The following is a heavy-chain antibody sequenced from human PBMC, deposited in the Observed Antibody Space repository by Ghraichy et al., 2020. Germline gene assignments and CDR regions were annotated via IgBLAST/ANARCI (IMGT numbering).Heavy chain of an antibody. CDR2: LSDDGAT. D-gene: IGHD5-12*01. V-gene: IGHV3-53*01. Sequence: SCAASGFTISHNYMSWVRQAPGKGLEWVSILSDDGATAYTESVRGRFTTSRDNSKNTLYLQMNSLRVEDTAVYYCANIEWVQNWGLGTLVTVSS. CDR1: GFTISHNY. J-gene: IGHJ4*02. CDR3: ANIEWVQN.